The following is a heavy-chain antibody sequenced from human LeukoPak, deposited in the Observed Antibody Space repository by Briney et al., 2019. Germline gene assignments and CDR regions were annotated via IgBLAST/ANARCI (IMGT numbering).Heavy chain of an antibody. Sequence: PGGSLRLSCAASGFTFSSYNMNWVRQAPGKGLEWVSSISGSSSYIYYADSMKGRFTISRDNAKNLLYLQMNSLRVDDTAVHYCARAAVTGMRDFDYWGQGALVTVSS. CDR1: GFTFSSYN. V-gene: IGHV3-21*01. J-gene: IGHJ4*02. CDR2: ISGSSSYI. D-gene: IGHD6-19*01. CDR3: ARAAVTGMRDFDY.